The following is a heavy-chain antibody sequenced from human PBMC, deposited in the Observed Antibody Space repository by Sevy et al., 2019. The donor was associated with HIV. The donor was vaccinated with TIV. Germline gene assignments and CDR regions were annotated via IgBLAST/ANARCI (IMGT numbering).Heavy chain of an antibody. D-gene: IGHD1-26*01. V-gene: IGHV3-23*01. CDR2: IKVGGDT. J-gene: IGHJ4*02. CDR3: AKANSGSYESYDY. CDR1: GFNFRNSV. Sequence: GGSLRLSCAASGFNFRNSVMSWIRQAPGEGLEWVSTIKVGGDTHYTDSVKGRFTIYRDNSKNTLYLQMNSLRAEDTAVYYCAKANSGSYESYDYWGQGTLVTVSS.